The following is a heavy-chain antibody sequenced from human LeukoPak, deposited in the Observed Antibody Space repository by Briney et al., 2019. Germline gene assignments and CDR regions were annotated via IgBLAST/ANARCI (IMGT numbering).Heavy chain of an antibody. CDR2: INHSGST. CDR3: ARDRYCSGGSCYLARFGY. J-gene: IGHJ4*02. Sequence: SETLSLTCAVYGGSFSGYCWSWIRQPPGKGLEWIGEINHSGSTNYNPSLKSRVTISADTSKNQFSLKLSSVTAADTAVYYCARDRYCSGGSCYLARFGYWGQGTLVTVSS. D-gene: IGHD2-15*01. V-gene: IGHV4-34*01. CDR1: GGSFSGYC.